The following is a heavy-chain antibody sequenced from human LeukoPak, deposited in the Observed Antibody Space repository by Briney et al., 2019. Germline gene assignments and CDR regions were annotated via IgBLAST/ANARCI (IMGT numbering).Heavy chain of an antibody. V-gene: IGHV4-61*02. CDR3: ARESYDSSGYYFASDTDEAYYFDY. CDR2: IYTSGST. J-gene: IGHJ4*02. CDR1: GGSISSGSYY. Sequence: SETLSLTCTVSGGSISSGSYYWSWSRQPAGTGLEWIGRIYTSGSTNYNPSLKSRVTISVDTSKNQFSLKLSSVTAADTAVYYCARESYDSSGYYFASDTDEAYYFDYWGQGTLVTVSS. D-gene: IGHD3-22*01.